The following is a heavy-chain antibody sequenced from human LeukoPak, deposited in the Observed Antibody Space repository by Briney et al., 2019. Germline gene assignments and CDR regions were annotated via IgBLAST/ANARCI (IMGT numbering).Heavy chain of an antibody. CDR1: EFTYSSYE. Sequence: PGGSLRLSRAASEFTYSSYEMNWVRQAPGKGLEWISYISSSGSTTYYADSVKGRFTISRDNAKSSLYLQMNSLRAEDTAIYFCVAYNSRWGQGTLVTVSS. D-gene: IGHD3-22*01. CDR2: ISSSGSTT. CDR3: VAYNSR. J-gene: IGHJ4*02. V-gene: IGHV3-48*03.